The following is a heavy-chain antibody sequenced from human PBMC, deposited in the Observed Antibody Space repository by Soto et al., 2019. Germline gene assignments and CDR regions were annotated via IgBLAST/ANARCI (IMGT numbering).Heavy chain of an antibody. CDR1: GFTFSSYA. V-gene: IGHV3-23*01. CDR2: ISGSGGST. J-gene: IGHJ4*02. D-gene: IGHD2-2*01. Sequence: GGSLRLSCAASGFTFSSYAMSWVRQAPGKGLEWVSAISGSGGSTYYADSVKGRFTISRDNSKNTLYLQMNSLRAEDTAVYYCAKDRRGCSSTSCSFAYWGQGTLVTVSS. CDR3: AKDRRGCSSTSCSFAY.